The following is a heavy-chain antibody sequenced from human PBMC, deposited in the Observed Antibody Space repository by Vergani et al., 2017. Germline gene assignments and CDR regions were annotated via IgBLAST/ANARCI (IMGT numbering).Heavy chain of an antibody. D-gene: IGHD3-22*01. J-gene: IGHJ4*02. CDR2: IDPSDSYT. CDR3: TTDPSIITMIVVDAHPLDY. Sequence: EVQLVQSGAEVKKPGESLRISCKGSGYSFTSYWISWVRQMPGKGLEWMGRIDPSDSYTNYSPSFQGHVTISADKSISTAYLQWSSLKASDTAMYYCTTDPSIITMIVVDAHPLDYWGQGTLVTVSS. V-gene: IGHV5-10-1*03. CDR1: GYSFTSYW.